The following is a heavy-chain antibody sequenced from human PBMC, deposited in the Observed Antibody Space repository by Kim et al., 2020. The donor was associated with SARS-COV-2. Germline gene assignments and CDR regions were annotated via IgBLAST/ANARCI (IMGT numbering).Heavy chain of an antibody. D-gene: IGHD2-21*02. CDR2: IYPSDSDT. V-gene: IGHV5-51*01. CDR1: GYSFTSYW. Sequence: GESLKISCKGSGYSFTSYWIGWVRQMPGKGLEWMGIIYPSDSDTRYSPSFQGQVTISADKSISTAYLQWSSLKASDTAMYYCARQSAYCGGDCKPRYYYYYGMDVWGQGTTVTVSS. CDR3: ARQSAYCGGDCKPRYYYYYGMDV. J-gene: IGHJ6*02.